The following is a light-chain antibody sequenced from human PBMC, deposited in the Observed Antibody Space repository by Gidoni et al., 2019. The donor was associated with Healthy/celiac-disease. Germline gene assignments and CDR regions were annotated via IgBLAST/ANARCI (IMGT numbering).Light chain of an antibody. J-gene: IGLJ2*01. Sequence: SYELTQPPSVSVSPGQTARITCAGDALPNQYAYWYQQKTGEAPVLVIYKDSERPSGIHERFSGSRSGTTVTLTISGVQAEDEADYYCQSADSSGTYVVFGGGTKLTVL. CDR3: QSADSSGTYVV. CDR2: KDS. CDR1: ALPNQY. V-gene: IGLV3-25*03.